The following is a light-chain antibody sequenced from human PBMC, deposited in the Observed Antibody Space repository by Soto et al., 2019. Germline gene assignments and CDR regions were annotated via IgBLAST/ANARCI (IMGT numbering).Light chain of an antibody. CDR2: GAS. CDR3: QQRSNWPLT. J-gene: IGKJ1*01. CDR1: QSVSSS. Sequence: ETVLTQSPATLSLSPGDTATLSCRASQSVSSSFAWYQQKPGQAPRLLIYGASTRATGIPARFSGSGSGTDFTLTISSLEPEDFAVYYCQQRSNWPLTFGQGTKVDIK. V-gene: IGKV3-11*01.